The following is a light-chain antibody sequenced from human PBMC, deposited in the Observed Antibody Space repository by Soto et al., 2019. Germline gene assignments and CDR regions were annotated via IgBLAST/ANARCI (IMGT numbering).Light chain of an antibody. CDR3: QHYNDRPG. J-gene: IGKJ2*01. Sequence: EIVMTQSPATLSVSPGERASLSCRASQNIRTNLAWYQQKPGRAPRLLIYGASTRAPGIPDRFSGSGSGTEFTLTINSLQSEDFALYYCQHYNDRPGFGQGAKLEI. CDR2: GAS. CDR1: QNIRTN. V-gene: IGKV3-15*01.